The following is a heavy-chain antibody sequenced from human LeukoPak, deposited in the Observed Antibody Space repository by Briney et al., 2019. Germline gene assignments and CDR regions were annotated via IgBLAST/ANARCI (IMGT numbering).Heavy chain of an antibody. D-gene: IGHD3-22*01. CDR3: ARGGYYYDSSGYDY. V-gene: IGHV1-69*04. CDR1: GGTFSSYA. J-gene: IGHJ4*02. CDR2: IIPILGIA. Sequence: ASVKVSCKASGGTFSSYAISWVRQAPGQGLEWMGRIIPILGIANYAQKFQGRVTITADKSTSTAYMELSSLRSDDTAVYYCARGGYYYDSSGYDYWGQGTLVTVSS.